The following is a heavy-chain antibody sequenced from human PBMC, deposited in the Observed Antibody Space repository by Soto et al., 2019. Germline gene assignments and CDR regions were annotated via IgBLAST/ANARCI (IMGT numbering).Heavy chain of an antibody. D-gene: IGHD3-16*01. CDR1: GFTFATLA. J-gene: IGHJ5*02. Sequence: GRSLRLSCTTSGFTFATLAMSWVRQAPGRVLAWVSAISGGRCCTYYVDSVKGRFIISRDNSKSTVYLQVNGLRSDDTAVYYCANDVHYHRCGGLDLWGQGTLVTVSS. CDR3: ANDVHYHRCGGLDL. CDR2: ISGGRCCT. V-gene: IGHV3-23*01.